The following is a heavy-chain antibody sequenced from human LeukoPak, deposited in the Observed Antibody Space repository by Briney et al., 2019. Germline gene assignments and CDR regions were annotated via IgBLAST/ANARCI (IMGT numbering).Heavy chain of an antibody. CDR1: GGFISSGSYY. J-gene: IGHJ4*02. Sequence: PSETLSLTCTVSGGFISSGSYYWSWIRQPAGKGLEWIGRIYTSGSTNYNPSLKSRVTISLDTSKNQISLKLSSVTAADTAVYYCARAPWGGSSSFDYWGQGTLVTVSS. CDR3: ARAPWGGSSSFDY. CDR2: IYTSGST. D-gene: IGHD6-6*01. V-gene: IGHV4-61*02.